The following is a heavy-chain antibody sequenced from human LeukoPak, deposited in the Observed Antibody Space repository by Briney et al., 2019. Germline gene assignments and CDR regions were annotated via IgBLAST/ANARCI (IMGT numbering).Heavy chain of an antibody. CDR2: IKRETDGGTI. V-gene: IGHV3-15*01. CDR3: TTDRYYDNSELQFQH. J-gene: IGHJ1*01. Sequence: GGSLRLSCAASGFTLNNAWMSRVRQAPRKGLEWLGRIKRETDGGTIDYAAPVKGRFTISRDDSRNTLYLQMDSLKIEDTAVYYCTTDRYYDNSELQFQHWGQGTLVTVSS. CDR1: GFTLNNAW. D-gene: IGHD3-22*01.